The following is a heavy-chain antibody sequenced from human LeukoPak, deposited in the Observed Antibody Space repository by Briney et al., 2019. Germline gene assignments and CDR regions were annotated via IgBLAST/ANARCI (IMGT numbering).Heavy chain of an antibody. Sequence: GGSLRLSCAASGFTFSSYWMHWVRQAPGKGLVWVSRINSDGSSTSYADSVKGRFTISRDNAKNTLCLQMNSLRAEDTAAYYCARVPVSRAIDYWGQGTLVTVSS. D-gene: IGHD3-3*02. CDR2: INSDGSST. CDR1: GFTFSSYW. V-gene: IGHV3-74*01. J-gene: IGHJ4*02. CDR3: ARVPVSRAIDY.